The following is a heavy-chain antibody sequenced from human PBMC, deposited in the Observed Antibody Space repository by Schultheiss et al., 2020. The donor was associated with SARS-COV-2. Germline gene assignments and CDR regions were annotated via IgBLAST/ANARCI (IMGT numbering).Heavy chain of an antibody. Sequence: SETLSLTCAVSGGSISSSNWWSWVRQPPGKGLEWIGSIYHSGSTNYNPSLKSRVTISVDTSKKQFSLKLTSVTAADTAVYYCARMKAATADYWGQGTLVTVSS. CDR1: GGSISSSNW. D-gene: IGHD2-15*01. V-gene: IGHV4-4*02. J-gene: IGHJ4*02. CDR2: IYHSGST. CDR3: ARMKAATADY.